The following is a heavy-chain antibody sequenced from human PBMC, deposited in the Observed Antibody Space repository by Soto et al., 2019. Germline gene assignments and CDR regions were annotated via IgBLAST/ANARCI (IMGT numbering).Heavy chain of an antibody. J-gene: IGHJ4*02. D-gene: IGHD1-26*01. CDR3: AILGGPAMAAGCDD. CDR2: IIPILGIA. CDR1: GGTFSSYT. V-gene: IGHV1-69*02. Sequence: QVQLVQSGAEVKKPGSSVKVSCKASGGTFSSYTISWVRQAPGQGLEWMGRIIPILGIANYAQKLQGTVTLTSDYSTRTGYMKLRSLRSEDTAVYYCAILGGPAMAAGCDDWGQGPLITFSS.